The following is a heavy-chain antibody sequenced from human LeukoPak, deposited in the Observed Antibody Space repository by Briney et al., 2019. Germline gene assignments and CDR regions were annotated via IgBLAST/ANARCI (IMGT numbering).Heavy chain of an antibody. Sequence: GGSLRLSCAVSGITLSNYGMSWVRQAPGKGLEWVAGTSDSGGSTNYADSVKGRFTISRDNAKSTLYLQMNSLRAEDTAVYFCAKRGVVIRVILVGFHKQAYYFDSWGQGALVTVSS. V-gene: IGHV3-23*01. CDR3: AKRGVVIRVILVGFHKQAYYFDS. CDR2: TSDSGGST. CDR1: GITLSNYG. D-gene: IGHD3-10*01. J-gene: IGHJ4*02.